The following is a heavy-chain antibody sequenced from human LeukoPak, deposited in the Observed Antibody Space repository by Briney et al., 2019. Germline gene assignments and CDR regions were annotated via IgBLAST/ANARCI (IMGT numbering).Heavy chain of an antibody. V-gene: IGHV3-21*04. CDR3: ASLRFPFDY. Sequence: XGVLRLSCAASGFTFSSYSMNWVRQAPGKGLEWVSSISGSSSYIYYADSVKGRFTTSRDNAKNSLYLQMNSLRAEDTAVYYCASLRFPFDYWGQGTLVTVSS. CDR2: ISGSSSYI. J-gene: IGHJ4*02. CDR1: GFTFSSYS. D-gene: IGHD5-12*01.